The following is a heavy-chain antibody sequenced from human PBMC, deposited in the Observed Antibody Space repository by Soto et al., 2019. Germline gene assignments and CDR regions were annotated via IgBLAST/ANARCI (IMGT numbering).Heavy chain of an antibody. CDR1: GFTFSSYE. Sequence: QPGGSLRLSCAASGFTFSSYEMNWVRQAPGKGLEWVSYISSSGSTIYYADSVKGRFTISRDNAKNSLYLQMNSLRAEDTAVYYCASWFWVSTPGGMDVWGQGTTVTVSS. V-gene: IGHV3-48*03. CDR3: ASWFWVSTPGGMDV. D-gene: IGHD3-16*01. CDR2: ISSSGSTI. J-gene: IGHJ6*02.